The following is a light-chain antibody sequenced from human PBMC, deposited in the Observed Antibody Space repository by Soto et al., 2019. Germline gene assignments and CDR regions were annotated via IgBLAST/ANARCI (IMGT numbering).Light chain of an antibody. CDR1: QSVNHN. CDR3: QQYGSSKVT. Sequence: TQSPSTLSASPGERVSLSCRASQSVNHNLAWYLQKPGQAPRLLIYGASSRATGIPDRFSGSGSGTDFTLTISRLEPEDFAVYYCQQYGSSKVTFGQGTRLEIK. CDR2: GAS. J-gene: IGKJ5*01. V-gene: IGKV3-20*01.